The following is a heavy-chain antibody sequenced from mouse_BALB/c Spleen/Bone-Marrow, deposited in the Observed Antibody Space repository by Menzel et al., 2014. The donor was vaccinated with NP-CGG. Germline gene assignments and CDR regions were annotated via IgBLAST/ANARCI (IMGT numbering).Heavy chain of an antibody. V-gene: IGHV5-6-4*01. Sequence: EVQRVESGGGLVKPGGSLKLSCAASGFTFSSYSMSWVRQTPEKRLEWVATISGGGHYTYYPDSVKGRFTISRDNAKNTLYLQMSSLKSEDTAMYYCSKDGGYDYSYYFDYWGQGTTLTVSS. D-gene: IGHD2-4*01. CDR1: GFTFSSYS. CDR2: ISGGGHYT. CDR3: SKDGGYDYSYYFDY. J-gene: IGHJ2*01.